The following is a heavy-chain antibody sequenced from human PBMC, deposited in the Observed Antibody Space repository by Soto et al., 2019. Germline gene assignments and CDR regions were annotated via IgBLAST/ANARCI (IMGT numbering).Heavy chain of an antibody. CDR3: ARDDGWNYRYYDMEV. J-gene: IGHJ6*04. D-gene: IGHD1-7*01. Sequence: SSVKVSCKASGDTFSSYSITWVRQAPGQGLEWMGGIIPVFGSANYAQKFQGRVTITADESTRTAYMELNSLRSQDAAVYFCARDDGWNYRYYDMEVWGKGTTGNSPQ. V-gene: IGHV1-69*13. CDR2: IIPVFGSA. CDR1: GDTFSSYS.